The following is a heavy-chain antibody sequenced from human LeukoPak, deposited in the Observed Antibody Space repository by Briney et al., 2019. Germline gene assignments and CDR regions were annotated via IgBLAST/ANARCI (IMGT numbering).Heavy chain of an antibody. D-gene: IGHD3-22*01. Sequence: ASVKVSCKASGGTFTSYTVSWVRQAPGQGLEWMGWISAYNGNTNYAQKLQGRVTMTTDTSTSTAYMELRSLRSDDTAVYYCARQSEEYYYDSSGYFDYWGQGTLVTVSS. CDR1: GGTFTSYT. V-gene: IGHV1-18*01. CDR3: ARQSEEYYYDSSGYFDY. J-gene: IGHJ4*02. CDR2: ISAYNGNT.